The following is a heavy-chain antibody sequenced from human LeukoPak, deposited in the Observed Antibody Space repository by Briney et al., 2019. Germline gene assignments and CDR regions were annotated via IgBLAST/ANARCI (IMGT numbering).Heavy chain of an antibody. CDR2: IYSGGST. D-gene: IGHD6-13*01. V-gene: IGHV3-66*01. CDR1: GFTVSSNY. J-gene: IGHJ4*02. Sequence: GGSLRLSCAASGFTVSSNYMSWVRQAPGKGLEWVSVIYSGGSTYYADSVKGRFTISRDNSKNTLYLQMNSLRAEDTAVYYCARGSSSSWYRHLYYFDYWGQGTLVTVSS. CDR3: ARGSSSSWYRHLYYFDY.